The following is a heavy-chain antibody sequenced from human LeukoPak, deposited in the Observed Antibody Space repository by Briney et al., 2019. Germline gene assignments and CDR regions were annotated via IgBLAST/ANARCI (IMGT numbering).Heavy chain of an antibody. J-gene: IGHJ4*02. CDR1: GFTFSSYA. Sequence: GGSLRLSCAASGFTFSSYAMHWVRQAPGKGLEWVAVISYDGSNKYYADSVKGRFTISRDNSKNTLYLQMNSLRAEDTAVYYCAREHYYDSSEHFDYWGQGTLVTVSS. V-gene: IGHV3-30-3*01. CDR2: ISYDGSNK. D-gene: IGHD3-22*01. CDR3: AREHYYDSSEHFDY.